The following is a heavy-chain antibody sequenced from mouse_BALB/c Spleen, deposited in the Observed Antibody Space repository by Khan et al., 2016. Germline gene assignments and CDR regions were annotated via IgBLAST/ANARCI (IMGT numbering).Heavy chain of an antibody. D-gene: IGHD1-1*01. CDR1: GFTFSDYY. V-gene: IGHV5-12*02. J-gene: IGHJ1*01. CDR3: ARQLRNYGSPWSFDV. Sequence: EVELVESGGGLVQPGGSLKLSCATSGFTFSDYYMYWVRQTPEKRLEWVAYISNGGDNTYYPDTVKGRFTISRDNAKNILYLQMSRLKSEDTAMYYCARQLRNYGSPWSFDVWGAGTTVTVSS. CDR2: ISNGGDNT.